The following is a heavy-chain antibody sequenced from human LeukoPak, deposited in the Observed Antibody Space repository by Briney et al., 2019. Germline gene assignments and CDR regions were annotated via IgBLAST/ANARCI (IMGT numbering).Heavy chain of an antibody. CDR3: ARDGPIVGATTYYYYAMDV. J-gene: IGHJ6*02. V-gene: IGHV3-33*08. CDR2: IWYDGSNK. D-gene: IGHD1-26*01. CDR1: GFTFSSYA. Sequence: GGSLRLSCAASGFTFSSYAMSWVRQAPGKGLEWVAVIWYDGSNKYYADSVKGRFTISRDNSKNTLYLQMNSLRAEDTAVYYCARDGPIVGATTYYYYAMDVWGQGTTVTVSS.